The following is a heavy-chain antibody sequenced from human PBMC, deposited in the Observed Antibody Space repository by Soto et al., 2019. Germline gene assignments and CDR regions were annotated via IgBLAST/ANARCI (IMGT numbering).Heavy chain of an antibody. CDR1: GGTFSSYA. CDR3: AVKGAMPIPSYNGFDP. V-gene: IGHV1-69*01. CDR2: IIPIFGTA. J-gene: IGHJ5*02. D-gene: IGHD2-2*01. Sequence: QVQLVQSGAEVKKPGSSVKVSCKASGGTFSSYAISWVRQAPGQGLEWMGGIIPIFGTANYAQKFQGRVTITADESTSTADMELSSLRSEDTAVYYCAVKGAMPIPSYNGFDPWGQGTLVTVSS.